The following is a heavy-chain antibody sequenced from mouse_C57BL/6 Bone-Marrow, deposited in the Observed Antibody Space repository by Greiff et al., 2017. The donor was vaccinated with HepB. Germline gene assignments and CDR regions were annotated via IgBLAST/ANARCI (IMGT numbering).Heavy chain of an antibody. D-gene: IGHD2-4*01. CDR2: IDPETGGT. CDR1: GYTFTDYE. CDR3: TREGVYNDYDGYFDV. J-gene: IGHJ1*03. V-gene: IGHV1-15*01. Sequence: VQLQQSGAELVRPGASVTLSCKASGYTFTDYEMHWVKQTPVHGLEWIGAIDPETGGTAYNQKFKGKAILTADKSSSTAYMELRSLTSEDSAVYYCTREGVYNDYDGYFDVWGTGTTVTVSS.